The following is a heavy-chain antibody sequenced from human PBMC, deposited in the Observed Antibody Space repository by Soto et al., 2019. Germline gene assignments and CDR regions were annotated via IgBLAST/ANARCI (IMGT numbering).Heavy chain of an antibody. CDR3: ARGASDFWGGYPEIHYFDY. CDR1: EFTFSTYP. D-gene: IGHD3-3*01. CDR2: ISYDETNK. J-gene: IGHJ4*02. Sequence: VLLVESGGGVVQPGRSLRLSCAASEFTFSTYPLDWVRQAPGKGLEWVAVISYDETNKYYADSVKGRFTISRDNSKNTLYLQMNSLRADDTAVYYCARGASDFWGGYPEIHYFDYWGQGTLVTVSS. V-gene: IGHV3-30-3*01.